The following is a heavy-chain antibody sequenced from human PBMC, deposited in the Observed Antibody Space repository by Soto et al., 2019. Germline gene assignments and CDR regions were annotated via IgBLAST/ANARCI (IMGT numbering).Heavy chain of an antibody. CDR1: GYTFTSYY. J-gene: IGHJ4*02. CDR3: EREERNYDSSGPVDY. V-gene: IGHV1-46*01. CDR2: INPSGGST. D-gene: IGHD3-22*01. Sequence: ASVKVSCKASGYTFTSYYMHWVRQAPGQGLEWMGIINPSGGSTSYAQKFQGRVTMTRDTSTSTVYMELSSLRSEDTAVYYCEREERNYDSSGPVDYWGQGTLVTVSS.